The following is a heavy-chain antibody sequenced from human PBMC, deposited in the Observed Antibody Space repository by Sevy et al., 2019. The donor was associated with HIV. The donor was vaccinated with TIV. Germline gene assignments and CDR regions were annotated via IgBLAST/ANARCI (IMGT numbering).Heavy chain of an antibody. CDR2: QVTIFGTA. J-gene: IGHJ4*02. D-gene: IGHD5-12*01. CDR1: GGTFSSYA. CDR3: AIPRGGYDGEYYFDY. V-gene: IGHV1-69*06. Sequence: SVKVSCKASGGTFSSYAISWVRQAPGQGLEWKGGQVTIFGTANYAQKFQGRVRITADKSTSTAYMELSSLRSEDTAVYYCAIPRGGYDGEYYFDYWGQGTLVTVSS.